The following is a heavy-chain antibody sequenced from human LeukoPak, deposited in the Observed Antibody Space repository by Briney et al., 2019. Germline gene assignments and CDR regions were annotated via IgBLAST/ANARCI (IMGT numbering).Heavy chain of an antibody. Sequence: GESLRISFQASGYPFATYWIAWVRQMPGKGLEWMGIIYPGDSDTRYSPSFQGHVTISADRSISTAYLQWSSLRASDTAMYYCARTGAAGMYNWLDYWGQGTLVTVSS. CDR2: IYPGDSDT. D-gene: IGHD6-13*01. CDR3: ARTGAAGMYNWLDY. V-gene: IGHV5-51*01. J-gene: IGHJ5*01. CDR1: GYPFATYW.